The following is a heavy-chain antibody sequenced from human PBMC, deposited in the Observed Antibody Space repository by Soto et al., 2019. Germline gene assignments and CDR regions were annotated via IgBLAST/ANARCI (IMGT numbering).Heavy chain of an antibody. CDR1: GYTFTSYT. V-gene: IGHV1-8*01. Sequence: ASVKVSCKASGYTFTSYTINWVRQATGQGPEYMGWMNPITGNTGYAQKFQGRVTMTRDTSKSTAYMEVTSLRSEDTAVYYCAREYSLAVVAPGYWGQGILVTVSS. CDR3: AREYSLAVVAPGY. CDR2: MNPITGNT. J-gene: IGHJ4*02. D-gene: IGHD3-22*01.